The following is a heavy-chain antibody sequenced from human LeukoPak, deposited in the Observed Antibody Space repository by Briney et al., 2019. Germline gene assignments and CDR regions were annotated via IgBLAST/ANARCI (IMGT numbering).Heavy chain of an antibody. V-gene: IGHV4-34*01. D-gene: IGHD6-19*01. J-gene: IGHJ5*02. CDR3: ARRPAVVWFDP. Sequence: PSETLSLTCVVYGGSFSGYYWSWIRQPPGKGLEWIGEINHSGSTNYNPSLKSRVTISVDTSKNQFSLKLSSVTAADTAVYYCARRPAVVWFDPWGQGTLVTVSS. CDR2: INHSGST. CDR1: GGSFSGYY.